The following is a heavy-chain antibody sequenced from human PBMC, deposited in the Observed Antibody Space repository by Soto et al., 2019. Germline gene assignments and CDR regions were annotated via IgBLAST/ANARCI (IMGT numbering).Heavy chain of an antibody. CDR3: ARDVDYRFDS. D-gene: IGHD4-17*01. V-gene: IGHV1-18*01. J-gene: IGHJ4*02. Sequence: QVHLVQSGAEVKEPGASVKVSCKASGYTFTSNGISWVRQAPGQGLEWMGWVSTYSGNTNYAQKIQGSVPMTTDTSTNTAYMELGSLRSDDTAVYYCARDVDYRFDSWGQGTLVTVSS. CDR1: GYTFTSNG. CDR2: VSTYSGNT.